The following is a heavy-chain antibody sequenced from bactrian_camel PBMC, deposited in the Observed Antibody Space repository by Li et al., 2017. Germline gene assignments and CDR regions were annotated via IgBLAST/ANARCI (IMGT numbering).Heavy chain of an antibody. V-gene: IGHV3-2*01. Sequence: VQLVESGGDLVQPGGSLRLSCAASGFTFSSYYIGWVRQAPGKGLEWVSSIESYGYTYNADSVKGRFTISRDNVKNTLYLQMNSLQPDDTAMYFCKTQPTCAYCDRGLCSPAVSNYSYWGQGTQVTVS. D-gene: IGHD2*01. J-gene: IGHJ4*01. CDR1: GFTFSSYY. CDR3: KTQPTCAYCDRGLCSPAVSNYSY. CDR2: IESYGYT.